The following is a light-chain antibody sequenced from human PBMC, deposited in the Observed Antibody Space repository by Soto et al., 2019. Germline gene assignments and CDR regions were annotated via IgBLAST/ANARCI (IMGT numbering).Light chain of an antibody. V-gene: IGKV3-15*01. J-gene: IGKJ1*01. CDR2: GAS. CDR1: QSVSSK. Sequence: EMVLTQSPGTLSLSPGEGATLSCRASQSVSSKLAWYQQKPGQAPRLLIYGASTRATGIPARFSGSGSGTEFTLTISSLQSEDFAVYYCQQYNNWPRTFGQGTKVDIK. CDR3: QQYNNWPRT.